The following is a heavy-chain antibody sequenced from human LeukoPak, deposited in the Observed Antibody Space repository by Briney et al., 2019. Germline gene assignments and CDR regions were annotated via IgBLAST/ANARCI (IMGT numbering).Heavy chain of an antibody. D-gene: IGHD3-22*01. CDR1: GFTFSSYA. J-gene: IGHJ4*02. CDR3: AKGFSSLYYYDSSGYFYFDY. Sequence: GGSLRLSCAASGFTFSSYAMSWVRQAPGKGLEWVSAISGSGGSTYYADSVKGRFTISRDNSKNTLYLQMNSLRAEDTAVYYCAKGFSSLYYYDSSGYFYFDYWGQGTLVTVSS. CDR2: ISGSGGST. V-gene: IGHV3-23*01.